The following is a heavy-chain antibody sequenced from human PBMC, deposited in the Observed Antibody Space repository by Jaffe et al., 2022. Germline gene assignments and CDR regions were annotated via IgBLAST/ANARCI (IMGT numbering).Heavy chain of an antibody. V-gene: IGHV4-38-2*02. CDR1: GYSISSGYY. D-gene: IGHD1-26*01. Sequence: QVQLQESGPGLVKPSETLSLTCAVSGYSISSGYYWGWIRQPPGKGLEWIGSIYHSGSTYYNPSLKSRVTISVDTSKNQFSLKLSSVTAADTAVYYCARDSQSGSYGDIWGQGTMVTVSS. CDR3: ARDSQSGSYGDI. CDR2: IYHSGST. J-gene: IGHJ3*02.